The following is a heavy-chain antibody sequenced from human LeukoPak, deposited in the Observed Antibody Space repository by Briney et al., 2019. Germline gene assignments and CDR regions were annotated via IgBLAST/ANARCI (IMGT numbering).Heavy chain of an antibody. CDR3: AGWMGEEYCSSTSCYTCDY. D-gene: IGHD2-2*02. Sequence: AETLSLTCTVSGCSISSYYWSWIRQPPGKGLEWIGYIYYSGSTNYNPSLKNRVTISVDTSKSQFSLKLSSVTAADTGGYYCAGWMGEEYCSSTSCYTCDYWGQGTLVTVSS. CDR2: IYYSGST. J-gene: IGHJ4*02. CDR1: GCSISSYY. V-gene: IGHV4-59*01.